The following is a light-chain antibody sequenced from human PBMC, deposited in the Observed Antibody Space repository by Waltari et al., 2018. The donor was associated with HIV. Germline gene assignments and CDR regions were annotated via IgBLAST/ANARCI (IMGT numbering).Light chain of an antibody. CDR2: AAS. J-gene: IGKJ2*01. Sequence: DVQMTPSPSSVSTYVGDRNTINCRASQSISTWLVWYQPKACNAPKLLIYAASSLQLGVPPRFNGTVSGRNFTLTIKSLQPEDSATYFCQQAYTFPYTFGRGTKLEIK. CDR3: QQAYTFPYT. V-gene: IGKV1-12*01. CDR1: QSISTW.